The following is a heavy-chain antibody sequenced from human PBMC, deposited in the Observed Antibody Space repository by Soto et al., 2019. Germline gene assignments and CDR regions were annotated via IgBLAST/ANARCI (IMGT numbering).Heavy chain of an antibody. CDR3: ARDRCSSTSCYEYYYYYMDV. CDR2: IIPILGIA. D-gene: IGHD2-2*01. J-gene: IGHJ6*03. CDR1: GGTFSSYT. V-gene: IGHV1-69*04. Sequence: SVKVSCKASGGTFSSYTISWVRQAPGQGLEWMGRIIPILGIANYAQKFQGRVTITADKSTSTAYMELSSLRSEDTAVYYCARDRCSSTSCYEYYYYYMDVWGKGTTVTVSS.